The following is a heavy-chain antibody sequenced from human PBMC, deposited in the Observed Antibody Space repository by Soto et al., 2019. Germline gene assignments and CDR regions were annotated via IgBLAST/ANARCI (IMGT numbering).Heavy chain of an antibody. CDR1: GFSLSTSGVG. V-gene: IGHV2-5*02. D-gene: IGHD6-13*01. Sequence: QITLKESGPTLVKPTQTLTLTCTFSGFSLSTSGVGVGWICQPPGKALEWLALIYWDDDKRYSPSLKTRLTITKDTSKNQVVLTMTNMDPVDTATYYCTHSAYSSSWYGVLVDYWGQGTLVTVSS. CDR3: THSAYSSSWYGVLVDY. CDR2: IYWDDDK. J-gene: IGHJ4*02.